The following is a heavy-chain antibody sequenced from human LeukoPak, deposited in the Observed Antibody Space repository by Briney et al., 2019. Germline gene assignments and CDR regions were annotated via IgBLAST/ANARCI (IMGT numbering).Heavy chain of an antibody. V-gene: IGHV4-39*01. CDR3: ARHGNWGGPDY. CDR2: SYHSGST. CDR1: GDSITSSSYY. D-gene: IGHD7-27*01. Sequence: SETLSLTCAVSGDSITSSSYYWAWIRQPPGKVLEWIGTSYHSGSTYYNSSLKSRVTTSVDTSKNQFSRKLSSVTAAAPAVYYCARHGNWGGPDYWGQGTLVSVSS. J-gene: IGHJ4*02.